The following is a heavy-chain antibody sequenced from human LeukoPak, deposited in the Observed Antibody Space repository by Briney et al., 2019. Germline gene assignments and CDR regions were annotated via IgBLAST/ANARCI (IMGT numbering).Heavy chain of an antibody. V-gene: IGHV4-59*08. CDR2: IHYSGST. Sequence: PSETLSLTCTVSGYSISSYYRSWIRQPPGKGLEWIGYIHYSGSTNYNPSLKSRVTISVDTTNKQFSLTLSSMTAADAAVYSCSWTGSGSYRGWFDPWGQGNLVTVSS. J-gene: IGHJ5*02. D-gene: IGHD3-10*01. CDR1: GYSISSYY. CDR3: SWTGSGSYRGWFDP.